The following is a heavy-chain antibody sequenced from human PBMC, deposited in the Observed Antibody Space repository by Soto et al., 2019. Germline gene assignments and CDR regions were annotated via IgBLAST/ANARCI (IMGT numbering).Heavy chain of an antibody. CDR2: IIPIFGTA. CDR3: ACTGEMATIQNAFDI. V-gene: IGHV1-69*06. D-gene: IGHD5-12*01. CDR1: GGTLSSHA. Sequence: SVKVSCKASGGTLSSHAISWVRQAPGQGLEWMGGIIPIFGTANYAQKFQGRVTITADKSTSTAYMELSSLRSEDTAVYYCACTGEMATIQNAFDIWGQGTMVTVSS. J-gene: IGHJ3*02.